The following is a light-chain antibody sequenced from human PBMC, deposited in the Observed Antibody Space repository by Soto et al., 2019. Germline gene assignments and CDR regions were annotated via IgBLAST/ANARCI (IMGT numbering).Light chain of an antibody. J-gene: IGKJ4*01. CDR3: QQYDIPPST. CDR2: DVS. V-gene: IGKV1-33*01. CDR1: QDISRY. Sequence: DIPMTQSPASLSASVGDRVTISCQASQDISRYLNWYQHKPGRAPQLLINDVSSLETGVPSRFSATGSGTEFTLTIHGLQPEDLATYYCQQYDIPPSTFGGGTKVAIK.